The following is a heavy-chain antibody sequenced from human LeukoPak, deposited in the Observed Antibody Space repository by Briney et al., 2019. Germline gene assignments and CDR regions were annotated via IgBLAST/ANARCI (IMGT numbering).Heavy chain of an antibody. CDR1: GVSFSGYY. J-gene: IGHJ3*02. Sequence: KPSETLSLTCAVYGVSFSGYYWSWIRQPPGKGLEWIGEINHSGSTNYNPSLKSRVTISVDTSKNQFSLKLSSVTAADTAVYYCARGPTDYYGSGSYSGDAFDIWGQGTMVTVSS. CDR2: INHSGST. D-gene: IGHD3-10*01. CDR3: ARGPTDYYGSGSYSGDAFDI. V-gene: IGHV4-34*01.